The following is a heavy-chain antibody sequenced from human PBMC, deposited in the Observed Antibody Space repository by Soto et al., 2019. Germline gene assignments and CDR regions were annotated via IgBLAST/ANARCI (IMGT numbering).Heavy chain of an antibody. J-gene: IGHJ4*02. Sequence: QVQLVESGGGVVQPGTSLRLSCAASGFSFSSYAMHWVRQAPGKGLEWVAVISYDGSNKYYADSVKGSFTNSRDNSKNPLYLQMNTLGGDDSAVFYCARERADYWGQGTLVTVSS. V-gene: IGHV3-30-3*01. CDR3: ARERADY. CDR2: ISYDGSNK. CDR1: GFSFSSYA.